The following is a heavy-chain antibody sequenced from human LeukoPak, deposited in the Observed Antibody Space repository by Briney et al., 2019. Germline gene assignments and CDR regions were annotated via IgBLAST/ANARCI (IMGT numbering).Heavy chain of an antibody. CDR1: GFTFSSYW. CDR3: AKSRDGYNPTGYFDY. V-gene: IGHV3-7*01. Sequence: GGSLRLSCAASGFTFSSYWMSWARQAPGKGLEWVANIKQDGSEKYYVDSVKGRFTISGDNAKNSLYLQMNSLRAEDTAVYYCAKSRDGYNPTGYFDYWGQGTLVTVSS. D-gene: IGHD5-24*01. J-gene: IGHJ4*02. CDR2: IKQDGSEK.